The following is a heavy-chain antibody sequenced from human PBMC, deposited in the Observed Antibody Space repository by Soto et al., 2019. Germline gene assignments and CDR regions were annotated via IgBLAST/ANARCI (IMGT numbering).Heavy chain of an antibody. V-gene: IGHV5-51*01. CDR1: GYSFTSYW. Sequence: AGESLKISCKGSGYSFTSYWIGWVRQMPGKGLEWMGIIYPGDSDTRYSPSFQGQVTISADKSISTAYLQWSSLKASDTAMYYCARSGLYCSGGSCYSTNWFDPWGQGTLVTVSS. J-gene: IGHJ5*02. CDR3: ARSGLYCSGGSCYSTNWFDP. CDR2: IYPGDSDT. D-gene: IGHD2-15*01.